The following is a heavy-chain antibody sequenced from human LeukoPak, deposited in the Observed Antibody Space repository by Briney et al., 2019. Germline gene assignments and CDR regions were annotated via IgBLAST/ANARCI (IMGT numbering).Heavy chain of an antibody. CDR1: GYTFTGYY. V-gene: IGHV1-2*06. D-gene: IGHD4-17*01. J-gene: IGHJ5*02. Sequence: ASVKVSCKASGYTFTGYYMHWVRQAPGQGLEWMGLINPNSGGTNYAQKFQGRVTMTRDTSISTAYMELSRLRSDDTAVYYCARTIVATSDYGDYYGWFDPWGRGTLVTVSS. CDR2: INPNSGGT. CDR3: ARTIVATSDYGDYYGWFDP.